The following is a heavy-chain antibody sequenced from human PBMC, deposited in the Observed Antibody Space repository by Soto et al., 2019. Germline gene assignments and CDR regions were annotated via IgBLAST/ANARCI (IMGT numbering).Heavy chain of an antibody. CDR1: GFIFENFG. CDR3: AKTSGPSYPESRVFDF. CDR2: ISGSGFKK. J-gene: IGHJ4*02. Sequence: GGSLRLSCAASGFIFENFGMSWVRQAPGKGLEWISSISGSGFKKCYADSVKGRFTISRDNSKSTVYLQMNSLRAEDAAIYYCAKTSGPSYPESRVFDFWGQGTGVTVSS. V-gene: IGHV3-23*01. D-gene: IGHD3-10*01.